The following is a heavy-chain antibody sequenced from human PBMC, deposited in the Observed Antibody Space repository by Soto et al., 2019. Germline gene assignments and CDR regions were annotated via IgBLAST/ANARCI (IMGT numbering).Heavy chain of an antibody. J-gene: IGHJ4*02. D-gene: IGHD4-17*01. CDR3: ARLVEPFTVTNWWDLAYYFDY. CDR1: GGSISSSSYY. V-gene: IGHV4-39*01. Sequence: PSETLSLTCTVSGGSISSSSYYWGWIRQPPGKGLEWIGSIYYSGSTYYNPSLKSRVTISVDTSKNQFSLKLSSVTAADTAVYYCARLVEPFTVTNWWDLAYYFDYWGQGTLVTVSS. CDR2: IYYSGST.